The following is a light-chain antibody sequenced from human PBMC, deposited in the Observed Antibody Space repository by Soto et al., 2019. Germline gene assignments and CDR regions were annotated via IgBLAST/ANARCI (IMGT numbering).Light chain of an antibody. CDR1: QSISSW. J-gene: IGKJ5*01. CDR2: DAS. Sequence: DIQMTQSPSTLSASVGDRVTITCRASQSISSWLAWYQQKPVKAPKLLIYDASSLESGVPSRFSGSGSGTEFSLTISSLQPDDFATYYCQQYNSYSPITFGQGTRLEIK. V-gene: IGKV1-5*01. CDR3: QQYNSYSPIT.